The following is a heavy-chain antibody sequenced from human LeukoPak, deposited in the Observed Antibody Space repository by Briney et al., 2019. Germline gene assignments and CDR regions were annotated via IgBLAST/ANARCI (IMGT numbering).Heavy chain of an antibody. CDR3: AREQYYYDSSGSQRYYYYYYMDV. CDR2: IYTSGST. J-gene: IGHJ6*03. D-gene: IGHD3-22*01. CDR1: GGSISSYY. V-gene: IGHV4-4*07. Sequence: SETLSLTCTVSGGSISSYYWSWIRQPAGKGLEWIGRIYTSGSTNYNPSLKSRVTMSVDTSKNQFSLKLSSVTAADTAVYYCAREQYYYDSSGSQRYYYYYYMDVWGKGTTVTISS.